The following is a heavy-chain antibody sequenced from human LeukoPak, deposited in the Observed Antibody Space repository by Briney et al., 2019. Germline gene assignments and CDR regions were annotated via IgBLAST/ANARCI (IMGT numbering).Heavy chain of an antibody. CDR2: IKQDGSEK. D-gene: IGHD1-26*01. CDR1: GFTFSSYW. J-gene: IGHJ4*02. CDR3: ARSPVGATSPYYFDY. Sequence: GGSLRLSCAASGFTFSSYWMSWDRQAPGKGLEWVANIKQDGSEKYYVDSVKGRFTISRDNAKNSLYLQMNSLRAEDTAVYYCARSPVGATSPYYFDYWGQGTLVTVSS. V-gene: IGHV3-7*01.